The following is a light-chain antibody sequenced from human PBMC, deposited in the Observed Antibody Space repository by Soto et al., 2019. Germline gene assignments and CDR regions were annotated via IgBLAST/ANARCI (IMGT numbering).Light chain of an antibody. CDR3: SSYAGSNRV. V-gene: IGLV2-8*01. Sequence: QSALTQPPSASGSPGQSVTISCTGTGSDVGGYKYVSWYQQHPGNAPKLMIYEVSKRPSGVPDRFSGSKSGNTASLTVSGLQAEDEADYYCSSYAGSNRVFGGGTKLTVL. CDR1: GSDVGGYKY. J-gene: IGLJ2*01. CDR2: EVS.